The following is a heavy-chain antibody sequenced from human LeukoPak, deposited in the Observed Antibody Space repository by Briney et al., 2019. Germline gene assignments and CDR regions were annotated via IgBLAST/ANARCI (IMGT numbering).Heavy chain of an antibody. Sequence: SETLSLTCTVSGGSISSYYWSWIRQPPGKGLEWIGYIYYSGSTNYNPSLKSRVTISVDTSKNQFSLKLSSVNAADTAVYYCARAGTKTIPTGYYYFDYWGQGTLVTVSS. J-gene: IGHJ4*02. V-gene: IGHV4-59*01. CDR3: ARAGTKTIPTGYYYFDY. D-gene: IGHD3-9*01. CDR2: IYYSGST. CDR1: GGSISSYY.